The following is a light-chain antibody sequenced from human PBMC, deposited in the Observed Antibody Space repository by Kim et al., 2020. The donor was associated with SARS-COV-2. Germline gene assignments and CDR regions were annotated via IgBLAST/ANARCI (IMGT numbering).Light chain of an antibody. J-gene: IGKJ2*03. CDR3: QQCFSSPSS. CDR2: SAS. V-gene: IGKV1-39*01. Sequence: DIQMTQSQSYLSASLGDRVTITCRASQPINNYLKWYQQKPGKAPKFLMHSASTLQSGVPSRFSVSGSGTEYSLTIHSLQPEDFAIYHCQQCFSSPSSYGQGTKLKI. CDR1: QPINNY.